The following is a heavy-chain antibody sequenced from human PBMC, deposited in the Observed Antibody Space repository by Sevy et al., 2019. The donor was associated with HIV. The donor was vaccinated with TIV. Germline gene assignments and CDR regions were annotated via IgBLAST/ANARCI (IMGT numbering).Heavy chain of an antibody. V-gene: IGHV3-13*01. CDR1: GFTFSSYE. Sequence: GGSLRLSCAASGFTFSSYEMHWVRQLRGGGLEWVSAIGIAGDTFYADSVRGRFTISRENARNSLHLQMNSLGAGDSATYYCAREGLSSFSDGFDIWGQGTMVTVSS. CDR3: AREGLSSFSDGFDI. D-gene: IGHD6-6*01. CDR2: IGIAGDT. J-gene: IGHJ3*02.